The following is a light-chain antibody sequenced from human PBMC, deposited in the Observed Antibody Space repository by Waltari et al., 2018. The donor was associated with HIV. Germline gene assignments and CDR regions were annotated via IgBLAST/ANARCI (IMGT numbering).Light chain of an antibody. V-gene: IGKV3-15*01. J-gene: IGKJ4*01. CDR2: GAS. CDR1: QSISIN. Sequence: EIVMTQSPATLAVSPGDRATLSCRASQSISINLAWYQQKPGQAPRLLLYGASTRATGIPARFSGSGSGRDFTLTISSLQSEDFAVYYCQQYDNWPPLSFGGGTKVEIK. CDR3: QQYDNWPPLS.